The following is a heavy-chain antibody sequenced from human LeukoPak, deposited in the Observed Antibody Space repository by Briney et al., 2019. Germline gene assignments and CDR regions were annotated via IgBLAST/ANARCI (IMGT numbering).Heavy chain of an antibody. CDR1: GYTFSGYY. V-gene: IGHV1-46*01. D-gene: IGHD3-10*01. J-gene: IGHJ6*03. CDR3: ARGVITINMPRGITHLYYHMDV. CDR2: VNPRGSAP. Sequence: GASVKVSCKASGYTFSGYYIHWVRQAPGQGLEWMGIVNPRGSAPTYAQKFQGRVTMTGDTSTSTVYMELSSLRSEDTAVYYCARGVITINMPRGITHLYYHMDVWGKGTTVAIAS.